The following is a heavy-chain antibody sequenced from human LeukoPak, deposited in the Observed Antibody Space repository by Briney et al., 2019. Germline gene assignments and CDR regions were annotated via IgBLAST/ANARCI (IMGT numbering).Heavy chain of an antibody. D-gene: IGHD3-10*02. J-gene: IGHJ6*02. V-gene: IGHV4-30-2*01. Sequence: SETLSLTCAVSGGSISSGGYSWSWIRQPPGKGLEWIGYIYHSGSTYYNPSLKSRVTISVDRSKNQFSLKLSSVTAADTAVYYCARGLPYVGMDAWGQGTTVTVSS. CDR3: ARGLPYVGMDA. CDR1: GGSISSGGYS. CDR2: IYHSGST.